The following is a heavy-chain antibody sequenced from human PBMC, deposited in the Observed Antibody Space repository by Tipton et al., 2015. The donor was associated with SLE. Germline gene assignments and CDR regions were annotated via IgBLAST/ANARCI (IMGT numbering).Heavy chain of an antibody. CDR3: ARRYGDYRIDY. CDR2: IYPSGST. D-gene: IGHD4-17*01. Sequence: TLSLTCAVSGGSISSGGYSWTWSWIRQSPGKGLEWIGYIYPSGSTYYNPSLESRVTISVDRSKNQFSLNLTSVTAADTAVYYCARRYGDYRIDYWGQGTLVTVSS. V-gene: IGHV4-30-2*06. J-gene: IGHJ4*02. CDR1: GGSISSGGYS.